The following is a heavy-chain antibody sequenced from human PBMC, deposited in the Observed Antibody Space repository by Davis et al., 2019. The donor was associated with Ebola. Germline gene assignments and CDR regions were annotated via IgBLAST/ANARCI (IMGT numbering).Heavy chain of an antibody. J-gene: IGHJ6*04. Sequence: GGSLRLSCAASGFTFSSYAMHWVRQAPGKGLEWVAVISYDGSNKYYADSVKGRFTISRDNSKNTLYLQMNSLRAEDTAVYYCARVIRDYYYGMDVWGKGTTVTVSS. CDR3: ARVIRDYYYGMDV. CDR1: GFTFSSYA. CDR2: ISYDGSNK. V-gene: IGHV3-30*04. D-gene: IGHD2/OR15-2a*01.